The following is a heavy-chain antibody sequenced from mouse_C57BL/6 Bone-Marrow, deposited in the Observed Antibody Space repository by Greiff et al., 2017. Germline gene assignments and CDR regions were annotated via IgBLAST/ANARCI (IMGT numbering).Heavy chain of an antibody. D-gene: IGHD1-1*01. Sequence: EVQLQQSGAELVRPGASVKLSCTASGFNFNDYYMHWVKQRPEQGLEWIGRIDPDDGDTEYDPKFQVKATLTADTSSNTAYLQLSSLTSEDSAVYYYTAFSTTDAMDYWGWGTGVTVTS. CDR3: TAFSTTDAMDY. J-gene: IGHJ4*01. CDR1: GFNFNDYY. V-gene: IGHV14-1*01. CDR2: IDPDDGDT.